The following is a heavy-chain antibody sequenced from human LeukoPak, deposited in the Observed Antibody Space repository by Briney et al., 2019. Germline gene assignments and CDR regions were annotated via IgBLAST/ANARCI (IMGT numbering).Heavy chain of an antibody. CDR1: GFTFSGYT. CDR2: ISSSSSSI. V-gene: IGHV3-21*01. Sequence: PGGSLRLSCAASGFTFSGYTINWVRQAPGKWLDLVSSISSSSSSIYYADSVKGRFTISRDNSKNSLYLQMNSLRAEDTAVYYCARSGYNWNDVIFFDYWGQGTLVTASS. D-gene: IGHD1-1*01. CDR3: ARSGYNWNDVIFFDY. J-gene: IGHJ4*02.